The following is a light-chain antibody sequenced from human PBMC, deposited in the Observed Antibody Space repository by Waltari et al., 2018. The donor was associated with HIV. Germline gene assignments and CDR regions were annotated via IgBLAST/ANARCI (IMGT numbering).Light chain of an antibody. CDR2: GAS. J-gene: IGKJ3*01. V-gene: IGKV3-15*01. Sequence: EIVMTHSPATLSVSPGERAPLSCRASQSVSSNLAWYQQKPGQAPRPLIYGASTRATGIPARFRGSGCGTEFTLTISSLQSEDFAVDYCQQYNNWPSFTFGPGTKVDIK. CDR1: QSVSSN. CDR3: QQYNNWPSFT.